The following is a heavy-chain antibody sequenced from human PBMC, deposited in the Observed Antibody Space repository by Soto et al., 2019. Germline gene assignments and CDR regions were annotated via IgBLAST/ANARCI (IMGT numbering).Heavy chain of an antibody. CDR2: INAGSGNT. V-gene: IGHV1-3*01. J-gene: IGHJ3*02. Sequence: QAQLVQSGAEMKKPGASVKVSCKATGYTFSAYTMNWVRQAPGQSLEWMGWINAGSGNTKYSQNLQGRVIITRDTSASTVYMELTGLTAEDTAVYYCARDTETLGPRANDALDIWGQGTMVTVSS. CDR3: ARDTETLGPRANDALDI. D-gene: IGHD3-3*02. CDR1: GYTFSAYT.